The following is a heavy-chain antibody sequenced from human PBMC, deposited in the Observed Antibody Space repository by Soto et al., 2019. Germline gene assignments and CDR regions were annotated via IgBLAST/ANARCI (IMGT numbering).Heavy chain of an antibody. D-gene: IGHD3-10*01. CDR1: GDSVSSNSAA. V-gene: IGHV6-1*01. CDR2: TYYRSKWYN. J-gene: IGHJ3*02. Sequence: SQTLSLTCAISGDSVSSNSAAWNWIRQSPSRGLEWLGRTYYRSKWYNDYAVSVKSRITINPDTSKNQFSLQLNSVTPEDTAVYYCARGYLYGSGSYYSDAFDIWGQGTMVTVSS. CDR3: ARGYLYGSGSYYSDAFDI.